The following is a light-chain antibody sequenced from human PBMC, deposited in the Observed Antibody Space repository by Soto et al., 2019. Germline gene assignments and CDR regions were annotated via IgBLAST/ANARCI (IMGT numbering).Light chain of an antibody. Sequence: VVTQSPATLSLSPGERVTLSCRASHTLNSNLAWYQQKPGQAPRLLLYSASTRAAGIPARFSGSGSGTDFTLTISSLQPEDFAVYYCQQYNDWPPLFTFGPGTKVDIK. CDR2: SAS. V-gene: IGKV3-15*01. J-gene: IGKJ3*01. CDR3: QQYNDWPPLFT. CDR1: HTLNSN.